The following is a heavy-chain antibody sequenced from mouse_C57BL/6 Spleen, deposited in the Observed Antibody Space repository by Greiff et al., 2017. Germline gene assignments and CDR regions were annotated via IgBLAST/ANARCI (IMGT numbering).Heavy chain of an antibody. Sequence: EVKLEESGGGLVQPGGSLSLSCAASGFTFTDYYMSWVRQPPGKALEWLGFIRNKANGYTTEYSASVKGRFTISRDNSQSILYLQMNALRAEDSATYYCARSTVVAPFAYWGQGTLVTVSA. V-gene: IGHV7-3*01. CDR1: GFTFTDYY. J-gene: IGHJ3*01. CDR3: ARSTVVAPFAY. D-gene: IGHD1-1*01. CDR2: IRNKANGYTT.